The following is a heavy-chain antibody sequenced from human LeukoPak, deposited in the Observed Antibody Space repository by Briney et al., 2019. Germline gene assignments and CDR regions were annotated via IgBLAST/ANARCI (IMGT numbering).Heavy chain of an antibody. D-gene: IGHD1-26*01. CDR1: GFTVSSNY. J-gene: IGHJ4*02. CDR2: IYSGGST. V-gene: IGHV3-53*01. Sequence: PGGSLRLSCAASGFTVSSNYMSWVRQAPGKGLEWVSVIYSGGSTFYADSVKGRFTISRDNSKNTLYLQMNSLRAEDTAVYYCARAGGVVGATTWNYWGQGTLVTVSS. CDR3: ARAGGVVGATTWNY.